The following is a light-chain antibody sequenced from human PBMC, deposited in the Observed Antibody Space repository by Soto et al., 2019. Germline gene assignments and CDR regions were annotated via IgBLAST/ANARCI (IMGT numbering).Light chain of an antibody. CDR1: QGIRTD. CDR2: GAS. CDR3: LQHYNYPQT. V-gene: IGKV1-17*01. J-gene: IGKJ1*01. Sequence: DIQMTQSPSSLSASVGDRVTITCRASQGIRTDLVWYQQKPGKAPKRLIYGASSLQSGVPSRFSGSGSGTEFTLTVSSLQPEDFATYYCLQHYNYPQTFGPGTKVDIK.